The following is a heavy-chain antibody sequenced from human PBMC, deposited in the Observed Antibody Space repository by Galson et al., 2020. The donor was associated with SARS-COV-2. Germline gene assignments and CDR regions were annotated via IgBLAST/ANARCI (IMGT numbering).Heavy chain of an antibody. D-gene: IGHD2-15*01. CDR3: AKARQGTCRGARCYPFDD. CDR1: GFTFNNYA. Sequence: GGSLRLSCAASGFTFNNYAMSWVRQAPGKGLEWVSAFSGGITTSYHAESVTGRFTISRDNSKNMLFLQMNSLRAEDTAVYYCAKARQGTCRGARCYPFDDWGQGTLVTVSS. J-gene: IGHJ4*02. V-gene: IGHV3-23*01. CDR2: FSGGITTS.